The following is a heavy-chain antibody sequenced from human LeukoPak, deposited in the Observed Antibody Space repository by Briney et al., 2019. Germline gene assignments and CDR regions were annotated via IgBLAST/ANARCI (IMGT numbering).Heavy chain of an antibody. D-gene: IGHD2-15*01. CDR2: INHSGST. J-gene: IGHJ5*02. CDR3: ARGGCSGGSCYRNWFDP. Sequence: SETLSLTCAVYGGSFSGYYWSWNRQPPGKGLEWIGEINHSGSTNYNPSLKSRVTISVDTSKNQFSLKLSSVTAADTAVYYCARGGCSGGSCYRNWFDPWGQGTLVTVSS. V-gene: IGHV4-34*01. CDR1: GGSFSGYY.